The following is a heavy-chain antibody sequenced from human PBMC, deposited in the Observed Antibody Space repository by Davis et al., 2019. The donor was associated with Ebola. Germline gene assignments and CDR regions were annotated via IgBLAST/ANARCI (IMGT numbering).Heavy chain of an antibody. CDR3: AKVGQMKWNFRYAMDV. V-gene: IGHV3-43D*03. J-gene: IGHJ6*02. CDR1: GFTFDDYV. D-gene: IGHD1-7*01. CDR2: ISWDDTTT. Sequence: GESLKISCAASGFTFDDYVMHWVRQPPGKGLEWVSFISWDDTTTSYADSVKGRFTISRDNSKNSLYLQMNSLRAEDTAVYYCAKVGQMKWNFRYAMDVWGQGTTVTVS.